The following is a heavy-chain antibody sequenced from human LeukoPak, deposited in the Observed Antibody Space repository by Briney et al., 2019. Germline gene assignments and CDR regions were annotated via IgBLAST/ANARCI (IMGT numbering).Heavy chain of an antibody. V-gene: IGHV3-13*01. CDR2: IGTAGDT. J-gene: IGHJ6*03. CDR1: GFTFSSYD. D-gene: IGHD2-15*01. Sequence: PGGSLRLSCAASGFTFSSYDMHWVRQATGKGLEWVSAIGTAGDTYYPGSVKGRFTISRENAKNSLYLQMNSLRAGDTAVYYCARGSSGALSRCEYYYYMDVWGKGTTVTVSS. CDR3: ARGSSGALSRCEYYYYMDV.